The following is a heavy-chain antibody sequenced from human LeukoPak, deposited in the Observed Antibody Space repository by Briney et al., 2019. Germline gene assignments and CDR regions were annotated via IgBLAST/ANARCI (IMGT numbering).Heavy chain of an antibody. CDR1: GFTFSSYA. CDR3: AKVLRVTNFDYYGMDV. D-gene: IGHD2-8*01. CDR2: ISGSGGST. V-gene: IGHV3-23*01. J-gene: IGHJ6*02. Sequence: GGSLRLSCAASGFTFSSYAMSWVRQAPGKGLEWVSAISGSGGSTYYADSVKGRFTISRDNSKNTLCLQMNSLRAEDTAVYYCAKVLRVTNFDYYGMDVWGQGTTVTVSS.